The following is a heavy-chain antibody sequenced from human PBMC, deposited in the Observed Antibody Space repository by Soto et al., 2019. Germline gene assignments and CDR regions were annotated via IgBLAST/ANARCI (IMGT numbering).Heavy chain of an antibody. CDR3: ARANGEGGSSSKGPPNYYMDV. D-gene: IGHD6-6*01. CDR2: INPNSGGT. CDR1: GYTFTGYY. Sequence: ASVKVSCKASGYTFTGYYMHWVRQAPGQGLEWMGWINPNSGGTNYAQKFQGWVTMTRDTSISTAYMELSRLRSDDTAVYYCARANGEGGSSSKGPPNYYMDVWGKGTTVTVSS. V-gene: IGHV1-2*04. J-gene: IGHJ6*03.